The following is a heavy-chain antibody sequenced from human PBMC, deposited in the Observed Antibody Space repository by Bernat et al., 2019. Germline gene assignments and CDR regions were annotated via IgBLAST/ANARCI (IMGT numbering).Heavy chain of an antibody. J-gene: IGHJ4*02. V-gene: IGHV3-11*01. D-gene: IGHD1-26*01. CDR1: GFTFSDYY. Sequence: QVQLVESGGGLVKPGGSLRLSCAASGFTFSDYYMSWIRQAPGKGLEWVSYISSSGSTIYSADSVKRRFTTSRDNSKNSLYLQMNSLRAEDTAVYYCARVVGATTSRYYFDYWGQGTLVTVSS. CDR3: ARVVGATTSRYYFDY. CDR2: ISSSGSTI.